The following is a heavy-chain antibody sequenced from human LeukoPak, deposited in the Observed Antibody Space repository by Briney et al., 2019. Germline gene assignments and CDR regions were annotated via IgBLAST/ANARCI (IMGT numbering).Heavy chain of an antibody. J-gene: IGHJ3*02. CDR3: AARPGGYASFDI. CDR2: ISTYNGNT. D-gene: IGHD3-16*01. V-gene: IGHV1-18*01. CDR1: GYTFTSYG. Sequence: ASVKVSCKASGYTFTSYGISWVRQAPGQGLEWMGWISTYNGNTNYAQKFQERVTITRDMSTGTAYMELSSLRSEDTAVYYCAARPGGYASFDIW.